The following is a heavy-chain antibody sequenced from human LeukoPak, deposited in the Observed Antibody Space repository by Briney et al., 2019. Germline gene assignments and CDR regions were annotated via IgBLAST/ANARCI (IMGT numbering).Heavy chain of an antibody. CDR3: AKLVVNRGSGSYYPISHFDY. V-gene: IGHV3-30*18. CDR1: GFSFISYG. D-gene: IGHD3-10*01. J-gene: IGHJ4*02. Sequence: GGSLRLSCAASGFSFISYGMHWVRQAPGKGLEWVGVISDDGRRKDYADSVKGRFTISRDNSKNTLYLQMNSLRAEDTAVYYCAKLVVNRGSGSYYPISHFDYWGQGTLVTVSS. CDR2: ISDDGRRK.